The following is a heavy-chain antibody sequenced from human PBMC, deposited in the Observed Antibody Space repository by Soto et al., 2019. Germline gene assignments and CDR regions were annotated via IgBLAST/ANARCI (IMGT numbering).Heavy chain of an antibody. CDR2: ISYSAST. CDR1: GASLTIGNHY. D-gene: IGHD3-9*01. Sequence: KASETLSLTCTVSGASLTIGNHYWSWIRQPPGKQLEWIGYISYSASTNYNPSLKSRVTISADMSKNQFSLKLSSVTAADTAVYYCARVRYFAPDPWGQGTLVTVSS. V-gene: IGHV4-61*01. CDR3: ARVRYFAPDP. J-gene: IGHJ5*02.